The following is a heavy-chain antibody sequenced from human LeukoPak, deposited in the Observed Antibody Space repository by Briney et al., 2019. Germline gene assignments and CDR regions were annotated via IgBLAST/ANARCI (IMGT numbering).Heavy chain of an antibody. CDR1: GYTFTSYY. V-gene: IGHV1-46*01. CDR3: ARDRTEKSFDY. J-gene: IGHJ4*02. D-gene: IGHD2-2*01. CDR2: INPSGGST. Sequence: ASVKVFCKASGYTFTSYYMHWVRQAPGQGLEWMEIINPSGGSTSYAQKFQGRVTMTRDTSTSTVYMELSSLRSEDTAVYYCARDRTEKSFDYWGQGTLVTVSS.